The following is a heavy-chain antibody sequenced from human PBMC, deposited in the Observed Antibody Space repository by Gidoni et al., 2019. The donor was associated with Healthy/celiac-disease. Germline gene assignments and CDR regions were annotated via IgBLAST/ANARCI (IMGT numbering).Heavy chain of an antibody. Sequence: QVQLQESGPGLVKPSETLSLTCTVSGGSISSYYWSWIRQPPGKGLEWIGYIYYSGSTNYNPSLKSRVTISVDTSKNQFSLKLSSVTAADTAVYYCARDRAASSAYYYYYYMDVWGKGTTVTVSS. D-gene: IGHD6-13*01. CDR3: ARDRAASSAYYYYYYMDV. J-gene: IGHJ6*03. V-gene: IGHV4-59*01. CDR2: IYYSGST. CDR1: GGSISSYY.